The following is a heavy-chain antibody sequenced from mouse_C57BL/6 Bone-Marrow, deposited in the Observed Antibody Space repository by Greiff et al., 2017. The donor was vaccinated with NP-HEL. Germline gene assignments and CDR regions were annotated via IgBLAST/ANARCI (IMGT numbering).Heavy chain of an antibody. CDR1: GFTFSSYA. Sequence: EVQGVESGGGLVKPGGSLKLSCAASGFTFSSYAMSWVRQTPEKRLEWVATISDGGSYTYYPDNVKGRFTISRDNAKNNLYLQMSHLKSEDTAMYYCARDPELAFAYWGQGTLVTVSA. V-gene: IGHV5-4*01. J-gene: IGHJ3*01. CDR3: ARDPELAFAY. CDR2: ISDGGSYT. D-gene: IGHD4-1*01.